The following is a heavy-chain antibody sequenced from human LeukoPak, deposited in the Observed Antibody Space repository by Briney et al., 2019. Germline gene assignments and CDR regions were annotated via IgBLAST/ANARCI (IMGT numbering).Heavy chain of an antibody. CDR2: ISSSGSTI. CDR3: ARSSGDIVVVPAAMRYYYMDV. V-gene: IGHV3-48*03. Sequence: GGSLRLSCAASGFTFSSYEMNWVRQAPGKGLEWVSYISSSGSTIYYADSVKGRFTISRDNAKNSLYLQMNSLRAEDTAVYYCARSSGDIVVVPAAMRYYYMDVWGKGTTVTVSS. CDR1: GFTFSSYE. D-gene: IGHD2-2*01. J-gene: IGHJ6*03.